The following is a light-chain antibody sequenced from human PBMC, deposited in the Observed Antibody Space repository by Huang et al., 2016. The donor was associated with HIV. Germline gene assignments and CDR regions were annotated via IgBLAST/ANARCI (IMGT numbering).Light chain of an antibody. V-gene: IGKV1D-8*01. CDR3: QQYYSFPWT. CDR1: QGISSY. Sequence: VIWMTQSPSLLSASTGDRVTISCLMSQGISSYLAWYHQKPGKAPELLIYAASTLQSGVPSRFSGSGSGTDFTLTISCLQSEDFATYYCQQYYSFPWTFGQGTKVEIK. CDR2: AAS. J-gene: IGKJ1*01.